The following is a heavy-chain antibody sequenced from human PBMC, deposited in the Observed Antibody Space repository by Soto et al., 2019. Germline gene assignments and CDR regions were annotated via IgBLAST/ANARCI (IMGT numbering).Heavy chain of an antibody. CDR3: ARDQTGITTTGGGRIDH. CDR2: VSFDGSIK. Sequence: QVQLVESGGGVVQPGRSLRLSCAASGFTFSTHAMHWVRQAPGKGLECVEFVSFDGSIKYYADSVKGRFTISRDNSKNTLYLQMSGLTPEDTAVYYCARDQTGITTTGGGRIDHWGQGTLVTVSS. D-gene: IGHD1-20*01. V-gene: IGHV3-30-3*01. J-gene: IGHJ4*02. CDR1: GFTFSTHA.